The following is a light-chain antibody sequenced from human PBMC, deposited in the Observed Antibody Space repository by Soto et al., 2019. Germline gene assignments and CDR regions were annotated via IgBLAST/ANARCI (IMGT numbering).Light chain of an antibody. CDR3: SSDTSSSTLEYV. Sequence: QSALTQPASVSGSPGQSITISCTGTSSDVGGSNYVSWYQHHPGKAPKLMIYEVSYRPSGVSNRFSGSKSGNTASLTISGLQGEDEADYYCSSDTSSSTLEYVFGTGTKLTVL. V-gene: IGLV2-14*01. CDR2: EVS. J-gene: IGLJ1*01. CDR1: SSDVGGSNY.